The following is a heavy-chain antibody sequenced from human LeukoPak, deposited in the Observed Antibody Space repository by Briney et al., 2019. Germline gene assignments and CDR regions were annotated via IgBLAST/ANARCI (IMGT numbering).Heavy chain of an antibody. D-gene: IGHD6-13*01. CDR3: ARGYSSSRSAGFQH. CDR2: IYTSGST. J-gene: IGHJ1*01. Sequence: PSQTLSLTCTVSGGSISSGSYYWSWIRQPAGTGLEWIGRIYTSGSTNYNPSLKSRVTISVDTSKNQFSLKLSSVTAADTAVYYCARGYSSSRSAGFQHWGQGTLVTVSS. V-gene: IGHV4-61*02. CDR1: GGSISSGSYY.